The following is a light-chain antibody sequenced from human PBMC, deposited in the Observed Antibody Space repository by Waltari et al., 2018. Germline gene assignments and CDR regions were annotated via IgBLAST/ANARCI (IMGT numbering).Light chain of an antibody. CDR1: DSDVGAYDF. CDR3: QSYDISLSASRV. CDR2: EVS. Sequence: QSALTQPASVSGSPGQSITISCSGTDSDVGAYDFVSWYQQHPGKAPHLIIYEVSNRPSGISNRFSASKSGTSASLAITGLQADDEADYYCQSYDISLSASRVFGGGTKVTVL. J-gene: IGLJ3*02. V-gene: IGLV2-14*01.